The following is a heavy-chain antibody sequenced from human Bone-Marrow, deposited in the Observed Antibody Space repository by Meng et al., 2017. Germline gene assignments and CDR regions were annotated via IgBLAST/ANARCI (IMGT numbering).Heavy chain of an antibody. D-gene: IGHD3-9*01. Sequence: GESLKISCAASGFTFSSYGMHWVRQAPGKGLEWVGRIKSKTDGGTTDYAAPVKGRFTISRDDSKNTLYLQMNSLKTEDTAVYYCTTDSSDILTGYTDWGQGTLVTVSS. CDR3: TTDSSDILTGYTD. V-gene: IGHV3-15*01. J-gene: IGHJ4*02. CDR2: IKSKTDGGTT. CDR1: GFTFSSYG.